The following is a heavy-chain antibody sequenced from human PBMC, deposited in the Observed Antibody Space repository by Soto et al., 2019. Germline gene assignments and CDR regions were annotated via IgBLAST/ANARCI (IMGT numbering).Heavy chain of an antibody. J-gene: IGHJ4*02. CDR3: ARAFIGSSWPSKNQFDY. Sequence: QVQLQESGPGLVKPSQTLSLTCTVSGGSISSGGYYWSWIRQHPGKGLEWIGYIYYSGSTYYNPSLKRRVTISVDTSKNQFSLKLSSVTAADTAVYYCARAFIGSSWPSKNQFDYWGQGTLVTVSS. D-gene: IGHD6-13*01. CDR2: IYYSGST. CDR1: GGSISSGGYY. V-gene: IGHV4-31*03.